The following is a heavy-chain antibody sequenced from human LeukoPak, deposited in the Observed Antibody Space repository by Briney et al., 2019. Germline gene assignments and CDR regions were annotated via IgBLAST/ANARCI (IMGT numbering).Heavy chain of an antibody. Sequence: GGSLRLSCAASGFTFSNVWMSWVRQAPGKGLEWVGRIKSKTDGGTTDYATPVKGRLTISRDDSENTLFLQMNSLKTEDTAVYYCTTDRRASSGYEVYWGQGTLVTVSS. CDR3: TTDRRASSGYEVY. V-gene: IGHV3-15*01. J-gene: IGHJ4*02. D-gene: IGHD5-12*01. CDR2: IKSKTDGGTT. CDR1: GFTFSNVW.